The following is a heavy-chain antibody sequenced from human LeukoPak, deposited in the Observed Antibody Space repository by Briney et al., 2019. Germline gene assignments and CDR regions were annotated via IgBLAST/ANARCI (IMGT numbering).Heavy chain of an antibody. CDR3: VKPKVAFGMKSFGGLDS. J-gene: IGHJ4*02. D-gene: IGHD3-10*01. V-gene: IGHV3-30*02. CDR2: VRYDGSSQ. CDR1: GFSHSRFG. Sequence: PGGSLRLSCVASGFSHSRFGMHWVRQAPGKGLEWVSFVRYDGSSQHYADSVKGRFTISRDNPKNTLYLHMSSLKVDDTAVYYCVKPKVAFGMKSFGGLDSWGQGIRVIVSS.